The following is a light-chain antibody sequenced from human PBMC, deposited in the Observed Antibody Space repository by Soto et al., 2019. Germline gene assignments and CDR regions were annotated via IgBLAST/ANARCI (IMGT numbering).Light chain of an antibody. V-gene: IGKV3-20*01. Sequence: DIVLTQSPATLSLSPGERATISCRASQSVSSSYLAWYQQKPGQAPRLLIYGASSRATGIPDRFSGSGSGTDFTLTISRLEPEDFAVYYCQQYGSSPWTFGQGTKVEIK. J-gene: IGKJ1*01. CDR3: QQYGSSPWT. CDR1: QSVSSSY. CDR2: GAS.